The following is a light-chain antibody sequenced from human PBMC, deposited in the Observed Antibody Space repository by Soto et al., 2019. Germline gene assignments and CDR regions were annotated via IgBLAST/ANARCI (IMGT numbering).Light chain of an antibody. V-gene: IGKV3-20*01. J-gene: IGKJ1*01. CDR3: HLYGTLRWT. Sequence: EIVLTQSPGTLSLSPGERATLSCRASQSVSSSYLAWYQQKPGQAPRLLIYDASSRATGIPDRFSGSGSGTDFTLTISRLGSEDFAVYYCHLYGTLRWTFGQGTKLEIK. CDR2: DAS. CDR1: QSVSSSY.